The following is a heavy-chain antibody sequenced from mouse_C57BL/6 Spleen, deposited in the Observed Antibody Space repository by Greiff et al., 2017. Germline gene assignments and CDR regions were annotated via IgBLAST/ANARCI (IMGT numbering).Heavy chain of an antibody. CDR2: IDPSDSYT. V-gene: IGHV1-50*01. CDR1: GYTFTSYW. Sequence: QVQLQQPGAELVKPGASVKLSCKASGYTFTSYWMQWVKQRPGQGLEWIGEIDPSDSYTNYNQKFKGKATLTVDTSSSTAYMQLSSLTSEDSAVYYCARSGGFLYYAMDYWGQGTSVTVSS. J-gene: IGHJ4*01. CDR3: ARSGGFLYYAMDY. D-gene: IGHD1-1*02.